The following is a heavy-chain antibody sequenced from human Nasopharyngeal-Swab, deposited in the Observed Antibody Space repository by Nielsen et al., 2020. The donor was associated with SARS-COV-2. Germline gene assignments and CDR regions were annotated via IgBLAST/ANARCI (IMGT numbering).Heavy chain of an antibody. J-gene: IGHJ4*02. D-gene: IGHD3-16*01. V-gene: IGHV4-34*01. CDR3: ARGLNGGH. Sequence: SETLSLTCAVYGGSFSGYYWSWIRQPPGKGLEWIGEINHSGSTNYNPSLESRVTISVDTSKNQFSLKLSSVTAADTAVYYCARGLNGGHWGQGTLVTVSS. CDR1: GGSFSGYY. CDR2: INHSGST.